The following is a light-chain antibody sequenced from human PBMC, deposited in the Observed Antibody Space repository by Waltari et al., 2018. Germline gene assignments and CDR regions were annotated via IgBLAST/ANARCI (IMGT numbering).Light chain of an antibody. J-gene: IGKJ4*01. CDR1: QSVSSN. CDR3: QQYNNWPPLT. Sequence: EIVMTQSQATLSVSPGERATPSCRASQSVSSNLAWYQQKPGQAPRLLIYGASTRATGIPARFSGSGSGTEFTLTISSLQSEDFAVYYCQQYNNWPPLTFGGGTKVEIK. V-gene: IGKV3-15*01. CDR2: GAS.